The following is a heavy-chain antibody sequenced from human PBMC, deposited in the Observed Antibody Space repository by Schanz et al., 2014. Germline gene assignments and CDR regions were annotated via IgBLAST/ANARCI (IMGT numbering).Heavy chain of an antibody. D-gene: IGHD6-13*01. CDR1: GFAFSSYG. V-gene: IGHV3-23*01. CDR3: ARGLIAAAGGAFDY. Sequence: EVPLLESGGGLVQPGGSLRLSCLASGFAFSSYGMNWLRQAPGKGLEWVSVIGVDGTTTYYADSVKGRFTISRDNSKNTLYLQMNSLRPEDTAVYYCARGLIAAAGGAFDYWGQGTLVAVSA. J-gene: IGHJ4*02. CDR2: IGVDGTTT.